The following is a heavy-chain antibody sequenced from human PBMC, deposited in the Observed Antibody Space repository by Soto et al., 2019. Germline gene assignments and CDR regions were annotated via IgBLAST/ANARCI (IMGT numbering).Heavy chain of an antibody. CDR2: TNYRSKWYY. CDR3: ASDFTIRGAYSTNWLEP. D-gene: IGHD2-21*01. V-gene: IGHV6-1*01. CDR1: GDSVSSNSVA. J-gene: IGHJ5*02. Sequence: PTRSLTWAISGDSVSSNSVAWLWVRQSPSRGLEWLGRTNYRSKWYYDYASSLKSRITINPDTSNNQLSLQLKAVTPEATDVSPCASDFTIRGAYSTNWLEPRHQGPQVTASS.